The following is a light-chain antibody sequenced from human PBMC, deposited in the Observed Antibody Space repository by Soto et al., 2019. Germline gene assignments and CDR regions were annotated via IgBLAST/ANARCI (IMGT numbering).Light chain of an antibody. Sequence: QSVLTQPPSVSGAPGQRVTISCTGSSSNIGAGYDVNWYQQLPGTAPKFLIFGNSNRPAGVSKRFSGSKSGDTASLTISGLQAEDEADYYCSSYSGPTTFYVFGTGTKVTVL. V-gene: IGLV1-40*01. CDR2: GNS. CDR3: SSYSGPTTFYV. J-gene: IGLJ1*01. CDR1: SSNIGAGYD.